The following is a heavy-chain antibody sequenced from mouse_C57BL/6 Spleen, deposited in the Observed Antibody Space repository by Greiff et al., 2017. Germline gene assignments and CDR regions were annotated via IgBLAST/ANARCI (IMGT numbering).Heavy chain of an antibody. CDR3: AREDEYCAMDY. CDR2: IYPRSGNT. CDR1: GYTFTSYG. J-gene: IGHJ4*01. V-gene: IGHV1-81*01. Sequence: QVQLKQSGAELARPGASVKLSCKASGYTFTSYGISWVKQRTGQGLEWIGEIYPRSGNTYYNEKFKGKATLTADKSSSTAYMELRSLTSEDSAVYFCAREDEYCAMDYWGQGTSVTGSS.